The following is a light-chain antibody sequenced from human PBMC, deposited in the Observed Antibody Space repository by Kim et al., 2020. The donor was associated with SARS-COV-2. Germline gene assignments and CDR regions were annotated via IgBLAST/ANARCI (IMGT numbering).Light chain of an antibody. CDR3: QQRSNWPPWT. CDR2: DAS. CDR1: QSVSSY. V-gene: IGKV3-11*01. J-gene: IGKJ1*01. Sequence: EIVLTQSPATLSLSPGERDTLSCRASQSVSSYLAWYQQKPGQAPRLLIYDASNRATGIPARFSGSGSGTDFTLTISSLEPEDFAVYYCQQRSNWPPWTLGQGTKVDIK.